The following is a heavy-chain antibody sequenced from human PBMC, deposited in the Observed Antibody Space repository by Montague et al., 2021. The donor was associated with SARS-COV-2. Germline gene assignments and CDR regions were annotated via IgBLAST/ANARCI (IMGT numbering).Heavy chain of an antibody. CDR2: INHSGST. CDR3: ARVRAVPAAMRIFSLGRSYYGMDV. J-gene: IGHJ6*02. D-gene: IGHD2-2*01. V-gene: IGHV4-34*01. Sequence: TLSLTCAVYGGSFSGYYWSWIRQPPGKGLEWIGEINHSGSTNYNPSLKSRVTISVHTSKNQFSLKLSSVTAADTAVYYCARVRAVPAAMRIFSLGRSYYGMDVWGQGTTVTVSS. CDR1: GGSFSGYY.